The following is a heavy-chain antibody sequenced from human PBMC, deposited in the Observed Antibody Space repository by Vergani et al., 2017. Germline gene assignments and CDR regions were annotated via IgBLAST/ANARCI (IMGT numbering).Heavy chain of an antibody. Sequence: QVTLRESGPALVKPTQTLTLTCTFPGFSLSTSGMCVSWIRQPPGKALEWLALIDWDDDKYYSTSLKTRPTISKDTSKNQVVLTLTNMDPVDTATYYCARIKKEYGDQPRGFDPWGQGTLVTVSS. D-gene: IGHD4-17*01. CDR1: GFSLSTSGMC. J-gene: IGHJ5*02. CDR3: ARIKKEYGDQPRGFDP. V-gene: IGHV2-70*01. CDR2: IDWDDDK.